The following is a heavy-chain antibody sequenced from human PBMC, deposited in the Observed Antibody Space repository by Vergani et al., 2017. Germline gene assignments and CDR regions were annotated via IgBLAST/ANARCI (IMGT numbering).Heavy chain of an antibody. CDR2: ISGSGGST. J-gene: IGHJ5*01. Sequence: EVQLVESGGGLVQPGGSLRLSCAASGFTFSSYAMSWVRQAPGKGLEWVSAISGSGGSTYYADSVKGRFTISRANSKNTRYLQMNRLRAEDTAVYYCAPTFDDYGVGFRSWGQGTLVTVSS. CDR1: GFTFSSYA. V-gene: IGHV3-23*04. CDR3: APTFDDYGVGFRS. D-gene: IGHD4-17*01.